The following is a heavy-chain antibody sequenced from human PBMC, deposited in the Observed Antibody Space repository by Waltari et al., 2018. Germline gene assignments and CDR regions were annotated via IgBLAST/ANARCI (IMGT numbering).Heavy chain of an antibody. V-gene: IGHV3-7*01. CDR3: ASEPLSSGWYGY. CDR1: GSPFSGYW. D-gene: IGHD6-19*01. J-gene: IGHJ4*02. Sequence: EVQLVESGGGLVQPGGSLSLSCPASGSPFSGYWMSWVRQAPGKGLEWVANIKQDGSEKYYVDSVKGRFTISRDNAKNSLYLQMNSLRAEDTAVYYCASEPLSSGWYGYWGQGTLVTVSS. CDR2: IKQDGSEK.